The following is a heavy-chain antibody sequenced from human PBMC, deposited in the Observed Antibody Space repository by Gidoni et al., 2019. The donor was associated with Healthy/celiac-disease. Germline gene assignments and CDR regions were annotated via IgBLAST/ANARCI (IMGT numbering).Heavy chain of an antibody. CDR2: INHSGST. CDR1: GGSFSGYY. V-gene: IGHV4-34*01. D-gene: IGHD6-19*01. Sequence: QVQLQQWGAGLLKPSETLSLTCAVYGGSFSGYYWSWIRQPPGKGLEWIGEINHSGSTNYNPSLKSRVTISVDTSKNQFSLKLSSVTAADTAVYYCARVGVWQWSSLGWFDPWGQGTLVTVSS. CDR3: ARVGVWQWSSLGWFDP. J-gene: IGHJ5*02.